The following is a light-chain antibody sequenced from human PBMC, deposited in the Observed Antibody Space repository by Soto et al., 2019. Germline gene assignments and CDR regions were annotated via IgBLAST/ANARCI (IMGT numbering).Light chain of an antibody. V-gene: IGKV1-5*01. CDR3: QQYNSYSWT. Sequence: DIPMTQSPSTLSSSVGDRGTITCRASQSLSSRLAWYQQKPGKAPELLIYDASSLKSGVPSRFSGSESGTEFTLTISSLQPDDFATYYCQQYNSYSWTFGQGTKVDIK. CDR1: QSLSSR. J-gene: IGKJ1*01. CDR2: DAS.